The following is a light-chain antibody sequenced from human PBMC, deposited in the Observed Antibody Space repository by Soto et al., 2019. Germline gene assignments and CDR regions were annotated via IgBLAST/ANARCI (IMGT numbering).Light chain of an antibody. CDR3: QRHGAT. V-gene: IGKV3-20*01. J-gene: IGKJ1*01. CDR1: QSVSSSD. Sequence: EIVLTQSPGTQSLSPGERATLSCRASQSVSSSDLAWYQQKPGQAPRLLIYGASSRATGIPDRFSGSGSGTDFTLTISGLEPEDSAAYYCQRHGATFGQGTKVEIK. CDR2: GAS.